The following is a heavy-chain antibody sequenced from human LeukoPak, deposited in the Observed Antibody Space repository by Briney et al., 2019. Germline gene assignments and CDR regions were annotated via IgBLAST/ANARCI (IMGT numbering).Heavy chain of an antibody. V-gene: IGHV1-2*02. CDR2: INPNSGGT. CDR1: GYTFTSYG. Sequence: ASVKVSCKASGYTFTSYGISWVRQAPGQGLEWMGWINPNSGGTNYAQKFQGRVTMTRDTSISTAYMELSRLRSDDTAVYYCATQSSIVGATFDYWGQGTLVTVSS. D-gene: IGHD1-26*01. CDR3: ATQSSIVGATFDY. J-gene: IGHJ4*02.